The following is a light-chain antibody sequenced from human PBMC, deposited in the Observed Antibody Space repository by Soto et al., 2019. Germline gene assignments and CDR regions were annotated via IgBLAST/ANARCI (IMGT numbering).Light chain of an antibody. V-gene: IGKV1-5*03. CDR1: QSISSW. CDR3: QQYNSYWT. J-gene: IGKJ1*01. CDR2: KAS. Sequence: DIQMTQSPSTLSASVGDRVTITCRASQSISSWLAWYQQKPVTAPKLLIYKASSLESGVPSRFSGSGSGTEFTLTISSLQPDDFATYYCQQYNSYWTFGQGTKVEIK.